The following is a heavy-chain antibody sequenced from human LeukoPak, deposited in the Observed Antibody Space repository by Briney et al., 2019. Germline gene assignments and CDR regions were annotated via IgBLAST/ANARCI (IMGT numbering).Heavy chain of an antibody. D-gene: IGHD6-6*01. CDR1: GYTFTGYY. CDR2: INPNSGGT. J-gene: IGHJ4*02. CDR3: ARAAGGYSSSDY. Sequence: ASVKVSCKASGYTFTGYYMHWVRQAPGQGLEWMGWINPNSGGTNYAQKFQGRVTMTRDTSISTAYMELSRLRSDDTAVYYCARAAGGYSSSDYWGQGTLVTVSS. V-gene: IGHV1-2*02.